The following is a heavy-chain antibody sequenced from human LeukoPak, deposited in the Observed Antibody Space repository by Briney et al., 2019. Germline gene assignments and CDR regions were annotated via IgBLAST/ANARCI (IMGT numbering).Heavy chain of an antibody. CDR2: ISAYNGNT. CDR1: GYTFTSYG. V-gene: IGHV1-18*01. Sequence: EASVKVSCTASGYTFTSYGISWVRQAPGQGREWMGWISAYNGNTTYAQKLQGRVTMTTDTSTSTAYMELRSLRSDDTAVYYCARDRRFYDSSVLDYWGQGTLATVSS. D-gene: IGHD3-22*01. J-gene: IGHJ4*02. CDR3: ARDRRFYDSSVLDY.